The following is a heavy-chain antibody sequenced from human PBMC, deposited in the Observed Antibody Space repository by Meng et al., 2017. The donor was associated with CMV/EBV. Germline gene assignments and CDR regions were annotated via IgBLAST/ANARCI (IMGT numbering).Heavy chain of an antibody. Sequence: QVPLVQSGAELKKPGSSVKVACKASGGTSSSYPISWVRQAPGQGLEWMGGIIPIFGTANYAQKFQGRVTITADESTSTAYMELSSLRSEDTAVYYCARDYDFWSGVSGWYFDLWGRGTLVTVSS. J-gene: IGHJ2*01. CDR3: ARDYDFWSGVSGWYFDL. CDR2: IIPIFGTA. CDR1: GGTSSSYP. V-gene: IGHV1-69*12. D-gene: IGHD3-3*01.